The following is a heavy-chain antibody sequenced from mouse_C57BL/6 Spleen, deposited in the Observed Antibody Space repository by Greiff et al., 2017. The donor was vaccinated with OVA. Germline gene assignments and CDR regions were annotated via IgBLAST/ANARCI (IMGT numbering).Heavy chain of an antibody. D-gene: IGHD3-3*01. CDR1: GYTFTSYW. CDR2: IDPSDSET. J-gene: IGHJ2*01. Sequence: VQLQQPGAELVRPGSSVTLSCKASGYTFTSYWMHWVQQRPIQGLEWIGNIDPSDSETHYNQKFKDKATLTVDKSSSTAYMQLSSLTSEDSAVYYCARQGTGGCDYWGQGTTLTVSS. V-gene: IGHV1-52*01. CDR3: ARQGTGGCDY.